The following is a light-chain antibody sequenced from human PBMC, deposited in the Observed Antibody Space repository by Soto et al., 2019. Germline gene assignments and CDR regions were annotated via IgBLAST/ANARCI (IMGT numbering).Light chain of an antibody. CDR1: QSVSSSY. V-gene: IGKV3-15*01. Sequence: EMVLAQSPGTLSLSPGERATLSCRARQSVSSSYLAWYQQKPGQAPRLLIYGVSNRATGIPDRFSGSGSGTEFTLTISGLQSEDFAIYYCQQYNNWPRTFGQGTKVDIK. J-gene: IGKJ1*01. CDR3: QQYNNWPRT. CDR2: GVS.